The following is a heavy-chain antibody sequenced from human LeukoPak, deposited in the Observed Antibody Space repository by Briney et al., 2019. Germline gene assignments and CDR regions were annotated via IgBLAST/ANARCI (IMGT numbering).Heavy chain of an antibody. CDR1: GYTLTELS. Sequence: GASVKVSCKVSGYTLTELSMHWVRQAPGKGLEWMGGFDPEDGETIYAQKFQGRVTMTEDTSTDTAYMELSSLRSEDTAVYYCATVGKGDGVATPNWFDLWGQGTLVTVSS. CDR2: FDPEDGET. D-gene: IGHD5-12*01. V-gene: IGHV1-24*01. J-gene: IGHJ5*02. CDR3: ATVGKGDGVATPNWFDL.